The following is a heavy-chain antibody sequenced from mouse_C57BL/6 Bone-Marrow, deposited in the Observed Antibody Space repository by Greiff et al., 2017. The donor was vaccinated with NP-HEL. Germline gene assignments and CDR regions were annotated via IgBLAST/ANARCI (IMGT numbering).Heavy chain of an antibody. CDR3: TTGGSSPYAMYY. D-gene: IGHD1-1*01. CDR1: GFNIKDDY. CDR2: IDPENGDT. Sequence: EVQLQQSGAELVRPGASVKLSCTVSGFNIKDDYMHWVKQRPEQGLEWIGWIDPENGDTEYASKFQGKATITADTSSKTAYLQLSSLTSEDTAVYYCTTGGSSPYAMYYWGQGTSVTVSS. V-gene: IGHV14-4*01. J-gene: IGHJ4*01.